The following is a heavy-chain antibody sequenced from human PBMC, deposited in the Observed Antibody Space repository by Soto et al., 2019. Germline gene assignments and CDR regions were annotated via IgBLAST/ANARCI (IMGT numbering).Heavy chain of an antibody. Sequence: QVQLVQSGAEVKKPGASVKVSCKASGYTFTNYGISWVRQAPGQGLEWRGWNSAYNGNTNYAQKLQGRVTMTTDTSGRPGYMELRRLRSDDTAVYYCARRQWLVGGYYYGMDVWGQGTTVTVSS. CDR1: GYTFTNYG. V-gene: IGHV1-18*01. D-gene: IGHD6-19*01. CDR3: ARRQWLVGGYYYGMDV. J-gene: IGHJ6*02. CDR2: NSAYNGNT.